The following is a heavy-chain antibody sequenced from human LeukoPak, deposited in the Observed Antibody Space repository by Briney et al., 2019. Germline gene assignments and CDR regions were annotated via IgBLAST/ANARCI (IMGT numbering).Heavy chain of an antibody. J-gene: IGHJ4*02. CDR1: GFTFSDYY. D-gene: IGHD7-27*01. Sequence: KPGGSLRLSCVASGFTFSDYYMSWIRQAPGKGLEWVSYISSSGSYSGYADSVKGRFSISRDNSKNTLYLQMNSLRAEDAAVYYCATIGDRRTGELYRIDYWGQGTLVTVSS. CDR3: ATIGDRRTGELYRIDY. V-gene: IGHV3-11*06. CDR2: ISSSGSYS.